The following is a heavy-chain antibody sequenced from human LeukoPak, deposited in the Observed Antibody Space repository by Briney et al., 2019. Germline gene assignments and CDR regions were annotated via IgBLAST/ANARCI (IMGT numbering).Heavy chain of an antibody. CDR1: GNTLTELS. D-gene: IGHD3-3*01. CDR2: FDPEDGET. CDR3: ANLFDFLSGPPG. Sequence: ASVKVSCTVSGNTLTELSMHWVRQAPGKGLEWMGGFDPEDGETIYAQKFQGRVTMTEDTSTDTAYMELSSLRSEDTAVYYCANLFDFLSGPPGWGQGTLVTVSS. V-gene: IGHV1-24*01. J-gene: IGHJ4*02.